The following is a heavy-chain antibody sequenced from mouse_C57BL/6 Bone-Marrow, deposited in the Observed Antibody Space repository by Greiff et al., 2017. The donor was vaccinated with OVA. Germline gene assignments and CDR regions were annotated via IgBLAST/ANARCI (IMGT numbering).Heavy chain of an antibody. CDR2: ISGGGGNT. CDR1: GFTFSSYT. V-gene: IGHV5-9*01. D-gene: IGHD1-1*01. CDR3: ARPTSYGSSWFAY. J-gene: IGHJ3*01. Sequence: EVMLVESGGGLVKPGGSLKLSCAASGFTFSSYTMSWVRQTPEKRLEWVATISGGGGNTYYPDSVKGRFTISRDNAKNSLYLQMSSLRSEDTALYDCARPTSYGSSWFAYWGQGTLVTVSA.